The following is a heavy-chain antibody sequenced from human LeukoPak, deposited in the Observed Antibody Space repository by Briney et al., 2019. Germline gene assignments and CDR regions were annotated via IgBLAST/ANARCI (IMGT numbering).Heavy chain of an antibody. V-gene: IGHV1-8*01. CDR1: GYTFTSYD. CDR2: MNPNSGNT. Sequence: ASVKVSFKASGYTFTSYDINWVRQATGQGLEWMGWMNPNSGNTGYAQKFQGRVTMTRNTSISTAYMELRSLRSEDTAVYCCAREVAVAENFDYWGQGTLVTVSS. D-gene: IGHD6-19*01. CDR3: AREVAVAENFDY. J-gene: IGHJ4*02.